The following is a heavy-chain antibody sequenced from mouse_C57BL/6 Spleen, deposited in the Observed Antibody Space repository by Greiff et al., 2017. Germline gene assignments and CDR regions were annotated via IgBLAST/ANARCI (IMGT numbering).Heavy chain of an antibody. CDR1: GYTFTSYW. CDR2: IDPSDSYT. D-gene: IGHD1-1*01. V-gene: IGHV1-50*01. J-gene: IGHJ4*01. CDR3: ARRYGSSDDYAMDY. Sequence: QVQLQQPGAELVKPGASVKLSCKASGYTFTSYWMQWVKQRPGQGLEWIGEIDPSDSYTNYNQKFKGKAKLTVDTSSSTAYMQLSSLTSEDSAVYYCARRYGSSDDYAMDYWGQGTSVTVSS.